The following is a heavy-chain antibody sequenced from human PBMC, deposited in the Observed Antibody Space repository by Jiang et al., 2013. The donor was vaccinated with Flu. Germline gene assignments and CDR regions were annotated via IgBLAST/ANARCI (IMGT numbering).Heavy chain of an antibody. CDR1: GGSFSGYY. V-gene: IGHV4-34*01. J-gene: IGHJ2*01. CDR2: INHSGST. Sequence: LLKPSETLSLTCAVYGGSFSGYYWSWIRQPPGKGLEWIGEINHSGSTNYNPSLKSRVTISVDTSKNQFSLKLSSVTAADTAVYYCARGLRAHYWYFDLWGRGTLVTVSS. CDR3: ARGLRAHYWYFDL.